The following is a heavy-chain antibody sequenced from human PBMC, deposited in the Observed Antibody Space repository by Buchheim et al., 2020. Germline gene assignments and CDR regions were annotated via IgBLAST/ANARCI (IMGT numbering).Heavy chain of an antibody. Sequence: EVQLVESGGGLVQPGGSLRLSCVASGFTFSNSWMHWVRQAPGKGLVWVSHINSDESMRTYADSVKGRFTISRDDAKNTVFLHMNSLRAEDTAVYYCARDWSYAMDVWGQGTT. CDR1: GFTFSNSW. CDR3: ARDWSYAMDV. V-gene: IGHV3-74*01. J-gene: IGHJ6*02. CDR2: INSDESMR.